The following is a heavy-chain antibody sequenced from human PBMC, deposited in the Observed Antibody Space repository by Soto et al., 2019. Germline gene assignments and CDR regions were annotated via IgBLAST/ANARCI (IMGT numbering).Heavy chain of an antibody. V-gene: IGHV3-74*01. Sequence: PGGSLRLSCAASGFTFSSYWMHWVRQAPGKGLVWVSRINSDGSSTSYADPVKGRFTTSRDNAKNTLYLQMNSLRAEDTAVYYCARESTIFGVVAWGQGTLVTVSS. D-gene: IGHD3-3*01. CDR2: INSDGSST. CDR1: GFTFSSYW. CDR3: ARESTIFGVVA. J-gene: IGHJ5*02.